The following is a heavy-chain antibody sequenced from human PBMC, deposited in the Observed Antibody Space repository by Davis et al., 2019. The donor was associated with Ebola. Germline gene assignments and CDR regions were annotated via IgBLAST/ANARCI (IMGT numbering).Heavy chain of an antibody. Sequence: GGPLRLSCPAPGFTFRSYVMSWVRQAPGKGLEWVSTLGTSADTYSADSVKGRFTISRDNSKNTLYLQMNGLRVEDTAIYYCAKDTSNIWFDIWGQGTMVTVSS. CDR3: AKDTSNIWFDI. J-gene: IGHJ3*02. D-gene: IGHD1-26*01. CDR1: GFTFRSYV. V-gene: IGHV3-23*01. CDR2: LGTSADT.